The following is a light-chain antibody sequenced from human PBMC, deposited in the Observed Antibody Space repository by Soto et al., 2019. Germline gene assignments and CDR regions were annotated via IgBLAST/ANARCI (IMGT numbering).Light chain of an antibody. J-gene: IGLJ3*02. V-gene: IGLV1-40*01. CDR1: SSNIGAGYD. CDR3: LSYDSSLSGSV. CDR2: GNS. Sequence: QSVLTQPPSVSGAPGQRVTISCTGSSSNIGAGYDVHWYQQLPGTAPKLLIYGNSIRPSGVPDRFSGSKSGTSASLAITGLQAEDEAHYYCLSYDSSLSGSVFGGGTKLTVL.